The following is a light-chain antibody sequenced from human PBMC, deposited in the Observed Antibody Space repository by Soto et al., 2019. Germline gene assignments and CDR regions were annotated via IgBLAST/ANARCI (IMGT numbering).Light chain of an antibody. V-gene: IGKV1-5*03. CDR2: KAS. CDR3: HQYNNWPHA. J-gene: IGKJ4*01. CDR1: ESISSW. Sequence: DIQMTQSPSTLSASVGDRVTITCRASESISSWLAWYQQKPGKAPKLLIYKASNLESGVPSRFSGSGSGTEFTLTISSLQPDDFALYYCHQYNNWPHAFGGGTKVDI.